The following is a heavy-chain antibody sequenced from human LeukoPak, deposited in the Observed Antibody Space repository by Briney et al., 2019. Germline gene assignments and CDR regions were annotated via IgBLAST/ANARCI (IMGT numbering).Heavy chain of an antibody. CDR2: IYSSGTT. CDR3: AGGAYGSGSYAKWFDP. J-gene: IGHJ5*02. D-gene: IGHD3-10*01. CDR1: GGSIRSDLYY. Sequence: PSETLSLTCTVSGGSIRSDLYYWSWIRQPAGKGLEWIGRIYSSGTTNYNPSLKSRVTISVERSKNQVSLMLNSVTAADTAVYYCAGGAYGSGSYAKWFDPWGQGTLVIVSS. V-gene: IGHV4-61*02.